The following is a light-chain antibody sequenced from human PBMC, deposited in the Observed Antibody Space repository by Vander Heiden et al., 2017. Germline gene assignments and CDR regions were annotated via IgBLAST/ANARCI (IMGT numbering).Light chain of an antibody. CDR3: QQRANWPLT. CDR2: AAS. Sequence: IVLTQSPATLSLSPGERATLSCRASQSVSVHLAWYQHKPGQAPRLIIYAASNTATGIPGRFRGSGSGTDFSLTISSLEPEDFAVYYCQQRANWPLTFGGGTKVEIK. CDR1: QSVSVH. V-gene: IGKV3-11*01. J-gene: IGKJ4*01.